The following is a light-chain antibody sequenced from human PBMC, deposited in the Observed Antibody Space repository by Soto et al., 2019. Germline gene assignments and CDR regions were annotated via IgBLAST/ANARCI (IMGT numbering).Light chain of an antibody. J-gene: IGKJ1*01. CDR1: QSVSSSY. CDR3: QQYCSSPGT. V-gene: IGKV3-20*01. CDR2: GAS. Sequence: EIVLTQSPGTLSLSAGERATLSCRASQSVSSSYLAWYQQKPGQAPRLLIYGASSRATGIPGRFSGSGSGRAFSRTISRLEPADFSAYYCQQYCSSPGTFGQGTKVEIK.